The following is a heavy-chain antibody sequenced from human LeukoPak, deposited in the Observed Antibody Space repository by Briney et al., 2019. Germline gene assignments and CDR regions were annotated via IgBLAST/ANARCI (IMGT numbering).Heavy chain of an antibody. D-gene: IGHD2-2*01. CDR2: ISAYNGNT. CDR1: GYTFNSYV. V-gene: IGHV1-18*01. CDR3: AGGAGYCSSTSCYVFSVDYDYYVRDV. Sequence: GASVNVSCKASGYTFNSYVISWVRQAPGQGLEGMGWISAYNGNTNYVQKLQGRVTMNTDTSTSPAYMAQRNLRSHDAAVYYCAGGAGYCSSTSCYVFSVDYDYYVRDVGGRGTTDSVSS. J-gene: IGHJ6*02.